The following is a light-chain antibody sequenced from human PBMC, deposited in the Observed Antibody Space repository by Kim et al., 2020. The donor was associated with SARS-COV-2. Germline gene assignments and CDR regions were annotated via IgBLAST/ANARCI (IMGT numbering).Light chain of an antibody. Sequence: TEGDRVTNTCRASQDISTWLAWYQQKPGKPPKSLIYAASSLQSGVPSRFSGSGSGTDFTLTISSLQPEDFAIYYCQQYNHYPLTFGGGTKVEIK. CDR1: QDISTW. CDR3: QQYNHYPLT. V-gene: IGKV1D-16*01. CDR2: AAS. J-gene: IGKJ4*01.